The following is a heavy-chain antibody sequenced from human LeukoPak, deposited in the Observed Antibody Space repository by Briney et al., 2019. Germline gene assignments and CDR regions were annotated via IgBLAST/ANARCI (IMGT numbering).Heavy chain of an antibody. D-gene: IGHD6-13*01. V-gene: IGHV4-59*08. CDR2: IYYSGST. CDR3: ARPGIAAVRRGWFDP. Sequence: PSETLSLTCTVSGGSISSYYWSWIRQPPGKGLEWIGYIYYSGSTNYNPSLKSRVTISVDTSKNQFSLKLSSVTAADTAVYYCARPGIAAVRRGWFDPWGQGTLVTVSS. J-gene: IGHJ5*02. CDR1: GGSISSYY.